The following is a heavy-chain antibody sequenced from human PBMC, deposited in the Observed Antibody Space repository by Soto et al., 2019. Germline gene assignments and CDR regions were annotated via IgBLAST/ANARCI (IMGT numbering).Heavy chain of an antibody. CDR1: GFTFSSYA. V-gene: IGHV3-23*01. J-gene: IGHJ4*02. CDR3: AKARSITMIVVVFDY. Sequence: EVQLLESGGGLVQPGGSLRLSCAASGFTFSSYAMSWVRQVPGKGLDWVSAISGSGGSTYYADSVKGRFTISRDNSKNTLYLQMNSLRAEDTAVYYCAKARSITMIVVVFDYWGQGTLVTVSS. CDR2: ISGSGGST. D-gene: IGHD3-22*01.